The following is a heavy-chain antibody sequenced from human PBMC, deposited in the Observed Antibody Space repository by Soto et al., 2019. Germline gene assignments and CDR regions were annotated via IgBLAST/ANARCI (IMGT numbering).Heavy chain of an antibody. CDR3: ARGDTAMAYDY. CDR2: IYYSGST. Sequence: SETLSLTCTVSGGSISSYYWSWIRQPPGKGLEWIGYIYYSGSTNYNPSLKSRVTISVDTSKNQFSLKLSSVTAADTAVYYCARGDTAMAYDYWGQGTLVTVSS. J-gene: IGHJ4*02. D-gene: IGHD5-18*01. CDR1: GGSISSYY. V-gene: IGHV4-59*01.